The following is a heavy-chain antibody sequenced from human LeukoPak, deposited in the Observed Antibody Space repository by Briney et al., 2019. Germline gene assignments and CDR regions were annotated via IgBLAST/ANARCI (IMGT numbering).Heavy chain of an antibody. D-gene: IGHD1-26*01. Sequence: GGSLRLSCAASGFTFSKYAMNWVRQAPGKGLEWVSLISTSGTPHYADSVKGRFTISRDNSKNTLYLQMNSLRAEDTALYYCARDRGGSYMYLQHWGQGTLVTVSS. CDR2: ISTSGTP. V-gene: IGHV3-23*01. J-gene: IGHJ1*01. CDR1: GFTFSKYA. CDR3: ARDRGGSYMYLQH.